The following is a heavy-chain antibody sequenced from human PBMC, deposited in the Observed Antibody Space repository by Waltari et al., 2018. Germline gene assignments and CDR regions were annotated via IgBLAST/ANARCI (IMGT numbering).Heavy chain of an antibody. CDR3: ARDSSSWVSGGYHGAEYFQH. Sequence: QVQLVQSGAEVKKPGSSVKVSCKASGGTFSSYAISWVRQAPGQGLEWMGGIIPIFGTANYAQKFQGRVTITADESTSTAYMELSSLRSEDTAVYYCARDSSSWVSGGYHGAEYFQHWGQGTLVTVSS. CDR1: GGTFSSYA. J-gene: IGHJ1*01. V-gene: IGHV1-69*13. CDR2: IIPIFGTA. D-gene: IGHD1-26*01.